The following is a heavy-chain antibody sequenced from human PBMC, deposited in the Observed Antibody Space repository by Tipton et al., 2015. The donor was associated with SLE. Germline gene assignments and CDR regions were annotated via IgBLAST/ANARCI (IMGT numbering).Heavy chain of an antibody. J-gene: IGHJ4*02. V-gene: IGHV4-4*07. D-gene: IGHD2-21*01. CDR1: GGSISGYY. Sequence: TLSLTCTVSGGSISGYYWSWIRQPAGKGPEWIGRIYTGGRTIHNPSLNSRVTMSLDTSKSQFSLKLTSVTAADTAVYYCARDWGGEALDFWGQGTLVTVSS. CDR2: IYTGGRT. CDR3: ARDWGGEALDF.